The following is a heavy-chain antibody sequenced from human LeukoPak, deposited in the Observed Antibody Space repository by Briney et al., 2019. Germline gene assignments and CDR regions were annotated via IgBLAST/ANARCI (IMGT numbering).Heavy chain of an antibody. Sequence: PSETLSLTCTVSGGSISSSSYYWGWIRQPPGKGLEWIGSIYYSGSTYYNPSLKSRVTIPVDTSKNQFSLKLSSVTAADTAVYYCARRGSSWTDINPVDYWGQGTLVTVSS. CDR3: ARRGSSWTDINPVDY. D-gene: IGHD6-13*01. CDR1: GGSISSSSYY. CDR2: IYYSGST. J-gene: IGHJ4*02. V-gene: IGHV4-39*01.